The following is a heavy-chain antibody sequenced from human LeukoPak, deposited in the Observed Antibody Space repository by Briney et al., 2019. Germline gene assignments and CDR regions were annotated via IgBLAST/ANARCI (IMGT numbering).Heavy chain of an antibody. V-gene: IGHV1-69*13. CDR3: ASVDTAMAYYYYGMDV. CDR1: GGTFISYA. D-gene: IGHD5-18*01. Sequence: SVKVSCKASGGTFISYAISWVRQAPGQGLEWMGEIIPIFGTANYAQKFQGRVTITADESTSTAYMELSSLRSEDTAVYYCASVDTAMAYYYYGMDVWGQGTAVTVS. J-gene: IGHJ6*02. CDR2: IIPIFGTA.